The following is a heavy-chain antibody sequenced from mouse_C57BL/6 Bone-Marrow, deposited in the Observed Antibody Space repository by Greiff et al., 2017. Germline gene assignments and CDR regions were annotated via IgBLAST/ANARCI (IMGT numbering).Heavy chain of an antibody. J-gene: IGHJ1*03. Sequence: QVQLKQSGPGLVAPSQSLSITCTVSGFSLTSYGVDWVRQPPGKGLEWLGVIWGGGSTNYNSALMSRLSISKDNSKSQVFLKMNSLQTDDTAMYYCAKQADYYYGSSYHWYFDVWGTGTTVTVSS. V-gene: IGHV2-9*01. CDR3: AKQADYYYGSSYHWYFDV. D-gene: IGHD1-1*01. CDR1: GFSLTSYG. CDR2: IWGGGST.